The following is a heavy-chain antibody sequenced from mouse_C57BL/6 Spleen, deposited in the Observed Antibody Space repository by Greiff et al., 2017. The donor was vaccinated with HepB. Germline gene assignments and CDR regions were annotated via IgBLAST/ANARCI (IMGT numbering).Heavy chain of an antibody. V-gene: IGHV1-69*01. J-gene: IGHJ2*01. CDR3: ARGDDPDC. CDR2: IDPSDSYT. Sequence: VQLQQPGAELVMPGASVKLSCKASGYTFTSYWMHWVKQRPGQGLEWIGEIDPSDSYTNYNQKFKGKSTLTVDKSSSTAYMQLSSLTSEDSAVYYCARGDDPDCWGQGTTLTVSS. D-gene: IGHD2-3*01. CDR1: GYTFTSYW.